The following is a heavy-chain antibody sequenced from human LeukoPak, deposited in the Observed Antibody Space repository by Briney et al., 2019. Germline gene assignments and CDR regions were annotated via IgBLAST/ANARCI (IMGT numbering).Heavy chain of an antibody. D-gene: IGHD1-26*01. CDR2: ISSDGINK. CDR1: GFTFSSYG. J-gene: IGHJ3*02. Sequence: GGSLRLSCAASGFTFSSYGMHWVRQAPGKGLEWVAVISSDGINKYYADSVKGRFTISRDNSKNTLYLQMNSLRAEDTAVYYCAREVGARTFDIWGQGTMVTVSS. CDR3: AREVGARTFDI. V-gene: IGHV3-30*19.